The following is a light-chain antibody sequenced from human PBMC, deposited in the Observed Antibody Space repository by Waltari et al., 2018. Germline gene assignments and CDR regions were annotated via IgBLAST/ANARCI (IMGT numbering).Light chain of an antibody. CDR1: SSDGGGYNY. CDR2: EVS. Sequence: QSALTQPPSASGSPGQSVIISCTGTSSDGGGYNYVSWYQHHAGKAPKLMIYEVSKRPSGVPDRFSGSKSGNTASLTVSGLQAEDEADYYCSSYADSYNFIFGGGTKLTVL. V-gene: IGLV2-8*01. CDR3: SSYADSYNFI. J-gene: IGLJ2*01.